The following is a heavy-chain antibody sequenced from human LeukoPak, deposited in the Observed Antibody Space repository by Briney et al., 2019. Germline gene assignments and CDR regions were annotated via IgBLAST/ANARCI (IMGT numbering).Heavy chain of an antibody. CDR3: ARGALVPAAKGRFDY. V-gene: IGHV4-34*01. CDR1: GGSFSGYY. J-gene: IGHJ4*02. D-gene: IGHD2-2*01. Sequence: ASETLSLTCAVYGGSFSGYYWSWIRRPPGKGLEWIGEINHSGSTNYNPSLKSRVTISVDTSKNQFSLKLSSVTAADTAVYYCARGALVPAAKGRFDYWGQGTLVTVSA. CDR2: INHSGST.